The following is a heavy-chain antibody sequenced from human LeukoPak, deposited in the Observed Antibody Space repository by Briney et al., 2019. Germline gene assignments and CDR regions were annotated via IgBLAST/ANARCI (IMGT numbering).Heavy chain of an antibody. V-gene: IGHV3-48*03. J-gene: IGHJ4*02. CDR1: GFTFSSYE. CDR3: ARTWENYYEGSSGYYDY. CDR2: ISSSGSTI. D-gene: IGHD3-22*01. Sequence: GGSLRLSCAASGFTFSSYEMNWVRQAPGKGLEWVSYISSSGSTIYYADSVKGRFTISRDNAKNSLYLQMNSLRAEDTAVYYCARTWENYYEGSSGYYDYWGQGTLVTVSP.